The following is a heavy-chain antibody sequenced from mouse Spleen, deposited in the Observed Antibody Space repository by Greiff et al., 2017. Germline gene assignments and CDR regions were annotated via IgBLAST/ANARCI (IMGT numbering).Heavy chain of an antibody. CDR3: AKVGYDVYYFDY. V-gene: IGHV1-66*01. CDR2: IYPGSGNT. Sequence: VMLVESGPELVKPGASVKISCKASGYSFTSYYIHWVKQRPGQGLEWIGWIYPGSGNTKYNEKFKGKATLTADTSSSTAYMQLSSLTSEDSAVYYCAKVGYDVYYFDYWGQGTTLTVSS. J-gene: IGHJ2*01. CDR1: GYSFTSYY. D-gene: IGHD2-14*01.